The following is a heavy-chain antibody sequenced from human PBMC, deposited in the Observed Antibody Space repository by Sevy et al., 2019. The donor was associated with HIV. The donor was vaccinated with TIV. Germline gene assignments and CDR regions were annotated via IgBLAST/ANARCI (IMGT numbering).Heavy chain of an antibody. D-gene: IGHD3-10*01. J-gene: IGHJ4*02. CDR1: GFTFSSYG. CDR3: ARDKLPPVMVTMVRGALSYYFDY. Sequence: GGSLRLSCAASGFTFSSYGMHWVRQAPGKGLEWVAVIWYDGSNKYYADSVKGRFTISRYNSKNTLYLQMNSLRAEDTAVYYCARDKLPPVMVTMVRGALSYYFDYWGQGTLVTASS. V-gene: IGHV3-33*01. CDR2: IWYDGSNK.